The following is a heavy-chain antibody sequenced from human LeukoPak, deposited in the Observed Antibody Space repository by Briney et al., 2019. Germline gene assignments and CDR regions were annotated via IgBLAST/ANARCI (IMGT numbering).Heavy chain of an antibody. J-gene: IGHJ4*02. CDR3: VQDWVATIVVPRHFDY. CDR1: GFTVSSNY. CDR2: ICSGGSA. D-gene: IGHD5-24*01. Sequence: GGSLRLSCAASGFTVSSNYMSWVRQAPGKGLEWGSDICSGGSAYYSDSVKGRFIISRENSKNTLYLQMSSLRPEDTAVYHCVQDWVATIVVPRHFDYWGQGTLVTVSS. V-gene: IGHV3-66*01.